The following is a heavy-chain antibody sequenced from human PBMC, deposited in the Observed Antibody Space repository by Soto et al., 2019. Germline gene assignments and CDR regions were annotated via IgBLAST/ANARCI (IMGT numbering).Heavy chain of an antibody. V-gene: IGHV4-59*01. J-gene: IGHJ4*02. CDR2: IYYSGIT. Sequence: PSEALSLTCTGSGGSISSYYWSWFREPPGKGLEWIGYIYYSGITKYSPSLKSRVTISVDTSKNQFSLKLSSVTAADTAVYYCASGKTTVTSFDYWGQGTLVTVSS. CDR1: GGSISSYY. CDR3: ASGKTTVTSFDY. D-gene: IGHD4-17*01.